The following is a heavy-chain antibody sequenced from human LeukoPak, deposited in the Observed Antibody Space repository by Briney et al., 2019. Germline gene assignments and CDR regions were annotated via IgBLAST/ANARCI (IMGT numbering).Heavy chain of an antibody. Sequence: GESLKISCKASGYTFTTYWIGWVRQMPGKGLEWMGIIHPGDSDTRYSPSFQGQVTISADKSISTAYLQWSSLKASDTAMYYCARRGGSGWYYFDYWGQGTLVTVSS. V-gene: IGHV5-51*01. CDR3: ARRGGSGWYYFDY. D-gene: IGHD6-19*01. J-gene: IGHJ4*02. CDR1: GYTFTTYW. CDR2: IHPGDSDT.